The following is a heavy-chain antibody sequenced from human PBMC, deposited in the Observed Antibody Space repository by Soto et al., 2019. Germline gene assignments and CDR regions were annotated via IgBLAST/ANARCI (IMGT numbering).Heavy chain of an antibody. D-gene: IGHD5-12*01. Sequence: ASVKVSCKASGYTFTDYYMHWVRQAPGQGLEWMGWIKPKSGGTNYAQKFQGRVTMTRDTSISTAYMELSRLTSDDTAVYYCARGYSGYDGKTYFDDWGQGTLVTVAS. V-gene: IGHV1-2*02. CDR1: GYTFTDYY. CDR2: IKPKSGGT. CDR3: ARGYSGYDGKTYFDD. J-gene: IGHJ4*02.